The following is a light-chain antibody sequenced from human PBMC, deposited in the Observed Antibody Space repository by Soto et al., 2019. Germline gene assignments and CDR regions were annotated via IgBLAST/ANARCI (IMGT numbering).Light chain of an antibody. CDR1: QSINNW. CDR2: DAS. Sequence: DIQMTQSPSTLSASIVDRVTVTCRASQSINNWLAWYQQKPGKAPNLLIFDASNLEGGVPSRFSGSGSGTEFTLTISSLQPDDFATYYCQQYNSYSRTFGQGTKVDIK. CDR3: QQYNSYSRT. J-gene: IGKJ1*01. V-gene: IGKV1-5*01.